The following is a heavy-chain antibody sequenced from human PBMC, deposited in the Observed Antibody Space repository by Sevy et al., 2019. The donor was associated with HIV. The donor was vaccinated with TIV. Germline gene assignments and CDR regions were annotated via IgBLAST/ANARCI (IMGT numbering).Heavy chain of an antibody. CDR1: GFTLNSYW. V-gene: IGHV3-7*01. J-gene: IGHJ4*02. Sequence: GGSLRLSCEASGFTLNSYWMSWVRQAPGKGLEWVANIKQDGSVKYYVDSVKGRFTISRDNARNLLYLQMNSLRVEDTALYYCVRAIAADGSFWGQGTLVTVSS. CDR3: VRAIAADGSF. D-gene: IGHD6-13*01. CDR2: IKQDGSVK.